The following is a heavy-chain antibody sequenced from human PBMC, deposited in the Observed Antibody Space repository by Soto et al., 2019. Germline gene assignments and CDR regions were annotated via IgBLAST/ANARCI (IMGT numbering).Heavy chain of an antibody. CDR1: GGSISSGGYY. V-gene: IGHV4-31*03. J-gene: IGHJ3*02. Sequence: QVQLQESGPGLVKPSQTLSLTCTVSGGSISSGGYYWSWIRQHPGKGLEWIGYIYYTGSTYYNPSLKSRVTISVDTTKNQFSLKLSSVTAADTAVYYCARVWGLHYYDSSGYYVDAFDIWGQGTMVTVSS. D-gene: IGHD3-22*01. CDR3: ARVWGLHYYDSSGYYVDAFDI. CDR2: IYYTGST.